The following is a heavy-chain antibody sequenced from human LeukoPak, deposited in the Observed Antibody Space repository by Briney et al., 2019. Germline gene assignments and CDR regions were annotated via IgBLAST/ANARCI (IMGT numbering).Heavy chain of an antibody. V-gene: IGHV3-21*01. CDR1: GFTFSSFA. D-gene: IGHD2-15*01. CDR2: ISSSSSYI. J-gene: IGHJ4*02. Sequence: GGSLRLSCAASGFTFSSFALSWVRQAPGKGLEWVSSISSSSSYIYYADSVKGRFTISRDNAKNSLYLQMNSLRAEDTAVYYCASRNGGTFDYWGQGTLVTVSS. CDR3: ASRNGGTFDY.